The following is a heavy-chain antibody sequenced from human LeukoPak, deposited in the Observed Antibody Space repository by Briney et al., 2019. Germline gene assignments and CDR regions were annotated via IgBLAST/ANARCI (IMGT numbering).Heavy chain of an antibody. Sequence: GGSLRLSCAASGFTFNIYGMHWVRQAPGKGREGVAFIRHDGSNKYYADSVKGRFTISRDNSKDTVNLQMHSLRVEDTAVYSVSKDGLHGATRDYWGQGTLVTVSS. J-gene: IGHJ4*02. V-gene: IGHV3-30*02. CDR2: IRHDGSNK. CDR1: GFTFNIYG. CDR3: SKDGLHGATRDY. D-gene: IGHD4/OR15-4a*01.